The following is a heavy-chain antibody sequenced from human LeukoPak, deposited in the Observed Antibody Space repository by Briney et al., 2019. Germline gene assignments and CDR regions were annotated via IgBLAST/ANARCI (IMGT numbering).Heavy chain of an antibody. CDR2: ISGSGGST. V-gene: IGHV3-23*01. CDR1: GFTFSSYA. CDR3: ARDGRSMVRGVVLYYFDY. D-gene: IGHD3-10*01. Sequence: GGSLRLSCAASGFTFSSYAMSWVRQAPGKGLEWVSAISGSGGSTYYADSVKGRFTISRDNSKNTLYLQMNSLRAEDTAVYYCARDGRSMVRGVVLYYFDYWGQGTLVTVSS. J-gene: IGHJ4*02.